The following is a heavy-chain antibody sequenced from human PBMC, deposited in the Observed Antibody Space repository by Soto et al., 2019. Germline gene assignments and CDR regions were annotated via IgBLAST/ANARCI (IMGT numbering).Heavy chain of an antibody. CDR1: GYTLTELP. Sequence: GASVKVSCKVSGYTLTELPMHWVRQAPGKGLEWMGGFDPEDGETIYAQKFQGRVTMTEDTSTDTAYMELSSLRSEDTAVYYCATVLEGEYCGGAAPPNFDAGGKETVVTVPS. CDR2: FDPEDGET. D-gene: IGHD2-21*01. J-gene: IGHJ4*02. CDR3: ATVLEGEYCGGAAPPNFDA. V-gene: IGHV1-24*01.